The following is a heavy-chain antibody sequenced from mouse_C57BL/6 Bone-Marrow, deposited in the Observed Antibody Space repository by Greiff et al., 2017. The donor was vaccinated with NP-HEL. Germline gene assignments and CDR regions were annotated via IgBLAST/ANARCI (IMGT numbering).Heavy chain of an antibody. D-gene: IGHD3-2*02. J-gene: IGHJ4*01. CDR2: ISDGGSYT. V-gene: IGHV5-4*01. Sequence: EVQLQESGGGLVKPGGSLKLSCAASGFTFSSYAMSWVRQTPEKRLEWVATISDGGSYTYYPDNVKGRFTISRDNAKNNLYLQMSHLKSEDTAMYYCARQLRLRGAMDYWGQGTSVTVSS. CDR1: GFTFSSYA. CDR3: ARQLRLRGAMDY.